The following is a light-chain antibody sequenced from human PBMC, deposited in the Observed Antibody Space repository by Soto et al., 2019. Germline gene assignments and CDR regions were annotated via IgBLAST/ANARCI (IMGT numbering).Light chain of an antibody. CDR1: QSINNN. V-gene: IGKV3D-15*01. J-gene: IGKJ5*01. CDR3: QQYNHWPPIT. CDR2: HTS. Sequence: EIVMTQSPAAVSVPAGEVATRXXSSSQSINNNLAWYQQKPGQAPRLXXYHTSTRATGIPARFGGSGSWTEFTPTISSLQSEDFAVYYCQQYNHWPPITFGQGTRLEIK.